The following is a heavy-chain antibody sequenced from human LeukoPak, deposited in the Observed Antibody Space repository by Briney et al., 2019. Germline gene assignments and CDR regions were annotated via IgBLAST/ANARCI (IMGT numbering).Heavy chain of an antibody. CDR2: IIPIFGTA. CDR1: GGTFSSHA. Sequence: GASVKVSCKASGGTFSSHAISWVRQAPGKGLEWMGGIIPIFGTANYAQKFQGRVTITTDESTSTASMELSSLRSEDTAVYYCATGPHYNYYYYYYMDVWGKGTTITVSS. J-gene: IGHJ6*03. V-gene: IGHV1-69*05. CDR3: ATGPHYNYYYYYYMDV. D-gene: IGHD3-10*01.